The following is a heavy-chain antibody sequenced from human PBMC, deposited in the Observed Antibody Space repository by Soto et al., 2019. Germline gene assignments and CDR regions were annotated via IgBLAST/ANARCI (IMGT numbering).Heavy chain of an antibody. CDR1: GGSFSGYY. CDR2: INHSGST. V-gene: IGHV4-34*01. CDR3: ARGTANWASFGYYYYMDV. J-gene: IGHJ6*03. D-gene: IGHD7-27*01. Sequence: QVPLPQWGAGLLKPSETLSLTCAVNGGSFSGYYWSWIRQPPGKGLEWIGEINHSGSTNYNPSLTSRVTISVDTSRPQFSLKLSSGPAADTAVYYCARGTANWASFGYYYYMDVLGKGTTVTV.